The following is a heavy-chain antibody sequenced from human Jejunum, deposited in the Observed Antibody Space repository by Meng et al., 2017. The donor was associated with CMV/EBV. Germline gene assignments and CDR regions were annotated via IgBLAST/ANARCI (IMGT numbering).Heavy chain of an antibody. CDR2: ARNKVHSYIT. V-gene: IGHV3-72*01. Sequence: SGFSFTDHCMGWVRQAPGKGLEWVGRARNKVHSYITEYAASVKGRFTISRDDSKNSLYLQMNSLKTEDTAVYFCARISLGAFDIWGQGTRVTVSS. CDR1: GFSFTDHC. D-gene: IGHD2-15*01. J-gene: IGHJ3*02. CDR3: ARISLGAFDI.